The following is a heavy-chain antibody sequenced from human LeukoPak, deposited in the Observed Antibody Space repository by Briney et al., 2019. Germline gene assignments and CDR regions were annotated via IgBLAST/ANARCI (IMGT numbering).Heavy chain of an antibody. J-gene: IGHJ4*02. D-gene: IGHD1-14*01. CDR3: VITSATGPLDY. CDR1: GFTFSYYA. V-gene: IGHV3-64D*09. Sequence: PGGSLRLSCSASGFTFSYYAMHWVRQAPGKGLEYVSAISGDGGNTYYADSLKGRFTISRDNFKNTLHLQMSSLTVEDTAVYYCVITSATGPLDYWGQGTLVTVSS. CDR2: ISGDGGNT.